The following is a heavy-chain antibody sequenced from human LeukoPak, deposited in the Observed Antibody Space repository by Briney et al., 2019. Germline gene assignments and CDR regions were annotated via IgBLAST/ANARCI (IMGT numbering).Heavy chain of an antibody. Sequence: KPGGSLRLSCAASGFTFSSYIMNWVRQAPGKGLEWVSSISSSSSYIYYADSVKGRFTISRDNAKNSLYLQMNSLRAEDTAVYYCARDISSSGTLDYWGQGTLVTVSS. V-gene: IGHV3-21*01. J-gene: IGHJ4*02. CDR3: ARDISSSGTLDY. CDR2: ISSSSSYI. CDR1: GFTFSSYI. D-gene: IGHD3-22*01.